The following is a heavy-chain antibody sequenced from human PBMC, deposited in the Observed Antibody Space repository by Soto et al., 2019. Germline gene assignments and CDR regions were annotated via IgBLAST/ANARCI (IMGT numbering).Heavy chain of an antibody. Sequence: PGGSLRLSCAASGFTFSSYGMHWVRQAPGKGLEWVAVISYDGSNKYYADSVKGRFTISRDNSKNTLYLQMNSLRAEDTAVYYCAKDLLGDSYGYDYYYYGIDGWGQGTTVTGSS. CDR2: ISYDGSNK. CDR1: GFTFSSYG. V-gene: IGHV3-30*18. D-gene: IGHD5-18*01. CDR3: AKDLLGDSYGYDYYYYGIDG. J-gene: IGHJ6*02.